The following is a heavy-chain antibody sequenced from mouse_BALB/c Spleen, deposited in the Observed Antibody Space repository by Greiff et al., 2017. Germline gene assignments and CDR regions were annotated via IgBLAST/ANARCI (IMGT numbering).Heavy chain of an antibody. V-gene: IGHV3-6*02. CDR1: GYSITSGYY. CDR2: ISYDGSN. D-gene: IGHD4-1*01. CDR3: ARELGRRYAMDY. J-gene: IGHJ4*01. Sequence: EVQLVESGPGLVKPSQSLSLTCSVTGYSITSGYYWNWIRQFPGNKLEWMGYISYDGSNNYNPSLKNRISITRDTSKNQFFLKLNSVTTEDTATYYCARELGRRYAMDYWGQGTSVTVSS.